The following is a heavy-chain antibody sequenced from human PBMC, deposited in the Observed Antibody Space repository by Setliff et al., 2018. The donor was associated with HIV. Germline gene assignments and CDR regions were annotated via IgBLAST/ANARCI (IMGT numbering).Heavy chain of an antibody. D-gene: IGHD3-16*02. J-gene: IGHJ4*02. Sequence: LRLSCAASGFTFNTYAMAWVRQAPGKGLEWVSVISIGGTNTYYADSVKGHFTVSRDDSKNTLYLQMNSLRAEDTAVYYCASYFRGGARYYFDYWGQGTLVTVSS. CDR3: ASYFRGGARYYFDY. CDR1: GFTFNTYA. CDR2: ISIGGTNT. V-gene: IGHV3-23*03.